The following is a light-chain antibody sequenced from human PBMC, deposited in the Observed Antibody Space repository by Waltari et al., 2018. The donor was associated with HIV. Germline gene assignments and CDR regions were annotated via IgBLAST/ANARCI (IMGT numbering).Light chain of an antibody. CDR1: GIDVGGHNS. CDR2: DVS. V-gene: IGLV2-11*01. J-gene: IGLJ1*01. Sequence: QSALTQPRSVSGSPGQSVTISCTGTGIDVGGHNSVSWYQQSPDKAPKIMIYDVSKRPSGVPDRFPGSKSGNTASLTISGLQSEDEANYFCCSYAGSYTYVFGTGTEVTVL. CDR3: CSYAGSYTYV.